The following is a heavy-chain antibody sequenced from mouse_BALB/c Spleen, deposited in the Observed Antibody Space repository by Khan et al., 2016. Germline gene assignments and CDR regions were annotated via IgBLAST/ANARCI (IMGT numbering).Heavy chain of an antibody. CDR3: YDCSVYWYFEV. J-gene: IGHJ1*01. D-gene: IGHD1-1*01. V-gene: IGHV3-8*02. CDR1: GDCLTRGY. Sequence: EVQLQESGPSLVKPSQTLCPTCSVTGDCLTRGYWYLCRNFPGINLAYLEYIIYSGSLYCNPSVKSRSAVTRVRSTNQYYRQRNAVTTEDTATNCAYDCSVYWYFEVYAARTSVTVSA. CDR2: IIYSGSL.